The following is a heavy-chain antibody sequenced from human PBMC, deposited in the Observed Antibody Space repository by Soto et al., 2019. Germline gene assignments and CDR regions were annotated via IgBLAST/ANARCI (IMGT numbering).Heavy chain of an antibody. V-gene: IGHV4-34*01. CDR3: ARRLYYDSSGFEGGGTDV. CDR1: GESFSGYI. D-gene: IGHD3-22*01. CDR2: INHSGSA. Sequence: SETLSLTCAVYGESFSGYIWTWIRQTPGKGLQWIGQINHSGSAYYNPSLKSRVTISVHTSKNQFSLKLSSVTAADTAVYYCARRLYYDSSGFEGGGTDVWGQGTTVTVSS. J-gene: IGHJ6*02.